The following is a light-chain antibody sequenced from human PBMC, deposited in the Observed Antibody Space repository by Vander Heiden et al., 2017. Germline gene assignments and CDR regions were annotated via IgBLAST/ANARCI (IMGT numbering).Light chain of an antibody. J-gene: IGLJ2*01. CDR3: ATWDNSLSGRGI. CDR1: STNIGGNL. Sequence: QSVLTQPPSASGTVGQRVPIPCSGGSTNIGGNLVDWYQQFPGTAPKLLIYSDNQRPSGGPDRFSGSKSGPSASLAISGLRSEDEADYYCATWDNSLSGRGIFGGGTKLTVV. V-gene: IGLV1-47*02. CDR2: SDN.